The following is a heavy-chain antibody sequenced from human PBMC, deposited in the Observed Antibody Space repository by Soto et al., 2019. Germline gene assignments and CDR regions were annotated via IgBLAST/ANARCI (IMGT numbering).Heavy chain of an antibody. J-gene: IGHJ6*02. V-gene: IGHV1-69*01. CDR2: IIPLFGTT. D-gene: IGHD3-10*01. CDR1: GDTFKNCV. Sequence: QVQVVQSGVEVRTPGSSVKVSCKASGDTFKNCVISWVRQAPGQGLEWMGGIIPLFGTTDFAQRFQGRLTITTDESTTTAYMELSRLTCEDTATYYCAAELGFGKLSVVWGQGTMVIVSS. CDR3: AAELGFGKLSVV.